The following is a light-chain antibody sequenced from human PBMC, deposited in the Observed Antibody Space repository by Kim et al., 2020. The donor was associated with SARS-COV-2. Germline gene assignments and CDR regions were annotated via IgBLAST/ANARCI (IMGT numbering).Light chain of an antibody. CDR1: QSVSSSS. CDR3: QQYGSSPPT. Sequence: EIVLTQSPGTLSLSPGERATLSCGASQSVSSSSLAWYQRKHGQAPRLLIYGASNRATGIPDRFSGSGSGTDFTLTISRLEPEDFAVYYCQQYGSSPPTFGQGTKLEI. V-gene: IGKV3-20*01. CDR2: GAS. J-gene: IGKJ2*01.